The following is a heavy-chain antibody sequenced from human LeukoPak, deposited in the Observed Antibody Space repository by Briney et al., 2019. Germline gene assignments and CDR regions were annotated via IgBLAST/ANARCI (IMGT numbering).Heavy chain of an antibody. D-gene: IGHD4-11*01. CDR2: IGNYNGNT. CDR3: ARDPSNWYGDY. J-gene: IGHJ4*02. Sequence: ASVKVSCKASGYTFVNSAISWVRQAPGQGLEWMGWIGNYNGNTNYAQKFQGRLTVTTDTSTSTAYMELRSLRSDDTAVYYCARDPSNWYGDYWGQGTLVTVSS. V-gene: IGHV1-18*01. CDR1: GYTFVNSA.